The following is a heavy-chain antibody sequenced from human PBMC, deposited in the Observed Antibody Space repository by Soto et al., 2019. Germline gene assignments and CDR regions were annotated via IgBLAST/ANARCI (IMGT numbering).Heavy chain of an antibody. CDR1: GGSISSGDYY. CDR3: ARSIPPLNNWFDP. CDR2: IYYSGST. V-gene: IGHV4-30-4*01. J-gene: IGHJ5*02. D-gene: IGHD2-2*01. Sequence: SETLSLTCTVSGGSISSGDYYWSWIRQPPGKGLEWIGYIYYSGSTYYNPSLKSRVTISVDTSKNQFSLKLSSVTAADTAVYYCARSIPPLNNWFDPWGQGTLVTVSS.